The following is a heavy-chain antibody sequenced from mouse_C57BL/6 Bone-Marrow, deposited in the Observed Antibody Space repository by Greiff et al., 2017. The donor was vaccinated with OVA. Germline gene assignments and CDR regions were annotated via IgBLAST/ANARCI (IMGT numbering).Heavy chain of an antibody. CDR1: GFTFSSYA. D-gene: IGHD2-4*01. CDR2: ISDGGSYT. Sequence: EVKLVESGGGLVKPGGSLKLSCAASGFTFSSYAMSWVRQTPEKRLEWVATISDGGSYTYSPDNVKGRFTISRDNAKNNLYLQMSHLKSEDTAMYYCARDQYDYDKGYWGQGTTLTVSS. V-gene: IGHV5-4*01. J-gene: IGHJ2*01. CDR3: ARDQYDYDKGY.